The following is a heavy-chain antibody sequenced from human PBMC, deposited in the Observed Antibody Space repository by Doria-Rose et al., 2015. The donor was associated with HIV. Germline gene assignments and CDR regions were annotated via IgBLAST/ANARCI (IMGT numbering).Heavy chain of an antibody. V-gene: IGHV2-26*01. CDR1: GVSLSSPGMG. CDR3: ARIKSSRWYHKFYFDF. Sequence: QVTLKESGPVLVKPTETLTLTCTVSGVSLSSPGMGVSWIRQPPGKALEWLANIFSDDERSYKTSLKNRLTISRGTSKSQAVLTMTDMDPVDTATYYCARIKSSRWYHKFYFDFWGQGTLVIVSA. J-gene: IGHJ4*02. CDR2: IFSDDER. D-gene: IGHD6-13*01.